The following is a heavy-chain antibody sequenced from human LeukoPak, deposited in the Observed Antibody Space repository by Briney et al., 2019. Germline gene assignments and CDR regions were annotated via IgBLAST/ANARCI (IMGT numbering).Heavy chain of an antibody. CDR1: GYTFTSYY. CDR2: INPSGGST. J-gene: IGHJ6*03. Sequence: AAVKVSCKASGYTFTSYYMHWVRQAPGQGLEWMGIINPSGGSTSYAQKFQGRVTMTRDMSTSTAYMELRSLRSDDTAVYYCARDGGRITMVRGVIYYMDVWGKGTTVTISS. D-gene: IGHD3-10*01. CDR3: ARDGGRITMVRGVIYYMDV. V-gene: IGHV1-46*01.